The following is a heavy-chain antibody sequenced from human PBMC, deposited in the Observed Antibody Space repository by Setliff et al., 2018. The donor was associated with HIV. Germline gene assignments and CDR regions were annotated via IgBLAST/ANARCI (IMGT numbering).Heavy chain of an antibody. D-gene: IGHD3-16*01. CDR3: TRVGTYGVGGWFDP. Sequence: SETLSLTCTVSDDSINIGNYYWSWIRQPAGKGLEWIGRTYSSGTTHYKPSLRSRVTISVDTSKNQFSLKLSSVTAADTAMYYCTRVGTYGVGGWFDPWGQGSLVTVSS. J-gene: IGHJ5*02. V-gene: IGHV4-61*02. CDR2: TYSSGTT. CDR1: DDSINIGNYY.